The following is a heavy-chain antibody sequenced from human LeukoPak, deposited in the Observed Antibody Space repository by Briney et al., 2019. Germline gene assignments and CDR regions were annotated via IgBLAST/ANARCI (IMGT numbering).Heavy chain of an antibody. V-gene: IGHV3-30*02. CDR2: IQFDGSDE. CDR1: GFLFSTYG. D-gene: IGHD4-17*01. CDR3: ASTIVTTVYPPGWYFDL. Sequence: GGSLRLSCTASGFLFSTYGMHWVRQAPGKGLEWISFIQFDGSDEFYADSVKGRFTISRDNTKSSLFLQMDSLRAEDTAVYYCASTIVTTVYPPGWYFDLWGRGTQVTVSS. J-gene: IGHJ2*01.